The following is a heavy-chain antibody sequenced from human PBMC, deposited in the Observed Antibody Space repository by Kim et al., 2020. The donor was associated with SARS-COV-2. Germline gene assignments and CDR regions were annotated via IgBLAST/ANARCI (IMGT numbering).Heavy chain of an antibody. Sequence: NPDGGEKYYVDSAKGRFTISRDNAKISLNLQMNSLRAEDTAVYYCARSIDYWGQGILVTVSS. J-gene: IGHJ4*02. CDR2: NPDGGEK. CDR3: ARSIDY. D-gene: IGHD2-21*01. V-gene: IGHV3-7*01.